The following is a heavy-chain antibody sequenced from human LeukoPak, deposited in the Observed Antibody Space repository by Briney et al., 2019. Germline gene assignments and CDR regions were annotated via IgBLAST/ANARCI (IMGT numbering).Heavy chain of an antibody. CDR3: ARGNYYGSGSYYTSWFDP. CDR2: MNPNSGNT. V-gene: IGHV1-8*01. J-gene: IGHJ5*02. Sequence: ASVKVSCKASGYTFTSYDINWVRQATGQGLEWMGWMNPNSGNTGYAQKFQGRVTMTRNTSISTAYMELSSLRSEDTAVYYCARGNYYGSGSYYTSWFDPWGQGTLATVSS. CDR1: GYTFTSYD. D-gene: IGHD3-10*01.